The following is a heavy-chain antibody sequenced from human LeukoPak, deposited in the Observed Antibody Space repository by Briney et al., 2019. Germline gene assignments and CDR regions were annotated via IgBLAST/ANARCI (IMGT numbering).Heavy chain of an antibody. Sequence: GSLRLSCAASGFTVSSNYMSWVRQAPGKGLEWIGYIYSSGSTKYNPSLKSRVTMSVDTSKNQFSLKLSSVTAADTAVYFCAREGTTGWAFWGPGTLVTVSS. V-gene: IGHV4-59*02. J-gene: IGHJ4*02. D-gene: IGHD1-1*01. CDR1: GFTVSSNY. CDR2: IYSSGST. CDR3: AREGTTGWAF.